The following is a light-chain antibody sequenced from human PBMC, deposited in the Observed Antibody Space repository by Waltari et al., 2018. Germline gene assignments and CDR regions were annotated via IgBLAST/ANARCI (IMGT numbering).Light chain of an antibody. CDR3: QQYNSYPVT. V-gene: IGKV1-5*03. Sequence: QITQSPSTLSASVGARVTMTCRASATVKTWLAWYQQRPGKAPNLLIYKSSVLQNGVPSRFSGSGSGTEFTLVISSLQPDDYATYYCQQYNSYPVTFGGGTKVEI. CDR2: KSS. CDR1: ATVKTW. J-gene: IGKJ4*01.